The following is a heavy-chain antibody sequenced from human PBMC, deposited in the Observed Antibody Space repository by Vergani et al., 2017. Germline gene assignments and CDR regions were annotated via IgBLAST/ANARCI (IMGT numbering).Heavy chain of an antibody. D-gene: IGHD5-18*01. CDR3: ARTRSPIAMIRQFEQ. CDR1: GFDFTNSA. CDR2: ITRGSKSI. V-gene: IGHV3-21*01. Sequence: EVQLVESGGGVVRPGGSLRLSCATSGFDFTNSAMSWIRQAPGRGLQWVSSITRGSKSIYYADSVKGRFTITRDDVKKSLLLRMNNLKVDDTAIYYCARTRSPIAMIRQFEQWGQGTLVTVSS. J-gene: IGHJ4*02.